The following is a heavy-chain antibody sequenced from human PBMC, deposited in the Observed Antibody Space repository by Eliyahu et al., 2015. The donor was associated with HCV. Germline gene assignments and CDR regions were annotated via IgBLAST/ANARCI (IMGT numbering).Heavy chain of an antibody. CDR3: ATGSSYCGGDCYSDAFDI. V-gene: IGHV4-31*03. CDR2: IYYSGST. Sequence: QVQLQESGPGLVKPSQTLSLTCTVSGGSISXGGYYWSWIRQHPGKGLEWIGYIYYSGSTYYNPSLKSRVTISVDTSKNQFSLKLSSVTAADTAVYYCATGSSYCGGDCYSDAFDIWGQGTMVTVSS. D-gene: IGHD2-21*02. J-gene: IGHJ3*02. CDR1: GGSISXGGYY.